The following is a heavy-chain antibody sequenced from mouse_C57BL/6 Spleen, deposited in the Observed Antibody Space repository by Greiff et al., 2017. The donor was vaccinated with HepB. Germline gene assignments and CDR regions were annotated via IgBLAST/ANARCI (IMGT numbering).Heavy chain of an antibody. V-gene: IGHV1-53*01. J-gene: IGHJ3*01. CDR3: ARSTVGEFAY. CDR2: INPSNGGT. Sequence: VHLVESGTELVKPGASVKLSCKASGYTFTSYWMHWVKQRPGQGLEWIGNINPSNGGTNYNEKFKSKATLTVDKSSSTAYMQLSSLTSEDSAVYYCARSTVGEFAYWGQGTLVTVSA. CDR1: GYTFTSYW. D-gene: IGHD1-1*01.